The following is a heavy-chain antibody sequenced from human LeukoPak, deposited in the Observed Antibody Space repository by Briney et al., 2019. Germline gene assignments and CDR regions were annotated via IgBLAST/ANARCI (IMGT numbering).Heavy chain of an antibody. CDR2: ISGSGGST. V-gene: IGHV3-23*01. J-gene: IGHJ4*02. CDR1: GFTVSSNY. D-gene: IGHD1-26*01. Sequence: GGSLRLSCAASGFTVSSNYMTWVRQAPGKGLEWVSAISGSGGSTYYADSVKGRFTISRDNSKNTLYLQMNSLRAEDTAVYYCAKKSWELDYWGQGTLVTVSS. CDR3: AKKSWELDY.